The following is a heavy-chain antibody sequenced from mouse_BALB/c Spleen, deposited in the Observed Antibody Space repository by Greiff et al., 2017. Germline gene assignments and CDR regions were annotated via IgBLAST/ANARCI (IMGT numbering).Heavy chain of an antibody. Sequence: EVQLQQSGPELVKPGASVKISCKASGYTFTDYNMHWVKQSHGKSLEWIGYIYPYNGGTGYNQKFKSKATLTVDNSSSTAYMGRRSLTSEDSAVYYCAIGGAMDYWGQGTSVTVSS. V-gene: IGHV1S29*02. CDR1: GYTFTDYN. J-gene: IGHJ4*01. CDR2: IYPYNGGT. CDR3: AIGGAMDY.